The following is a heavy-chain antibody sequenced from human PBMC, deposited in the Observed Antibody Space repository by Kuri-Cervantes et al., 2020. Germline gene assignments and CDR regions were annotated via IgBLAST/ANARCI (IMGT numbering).Heavy chain of an antibody. J-gene: IGHJ4*02. CDR2: LSGSGGTT. CDR1: GFAFSSYA. Sequence: GESLKISCAASGFAFSSYAMSWVRQAPGKGLEWVSSLSGSGGTTNYADSVKGRFTISRDNSKNTLYLQMNSLRAEDTAVYYCASDYYGSGSYYNEGYYFDYWGQGTLVTVSS. V-gene: IGHV3-23*01. D-gene: IGHD3-10*01. CDR3: ASDYYGSGSYYNEGYYFDY.